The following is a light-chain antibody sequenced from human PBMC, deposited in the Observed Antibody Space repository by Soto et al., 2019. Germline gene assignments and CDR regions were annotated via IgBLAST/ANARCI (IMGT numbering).Light chain of an antibody. J-gene: IGKJ2*01. Sequence: DIVMTQSPDSLAVSLGERATINCKSSQSVLYSSSNVNYLAWYQQKPGQSPQLLIYWASTRESGVPDRFSGSGSGTDFILTISSLQAEDVAVYYCQQYYTTPYTFGQGTKLEI. CDR2: WAS. CDR1: QSVLYSSSNVNY. V-gene: IGKV4-1*01. CDR3: QQYYTTPYT.